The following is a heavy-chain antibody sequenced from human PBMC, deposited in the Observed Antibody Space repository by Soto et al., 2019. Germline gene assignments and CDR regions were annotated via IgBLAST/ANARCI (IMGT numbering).Heavy chain of an antibody. V-gene: IGHV3-23*01. D-gene: IGHD6-13*01. CDR1: GFTFSNYA. Sequence: EVQLLESGGGLVQPGGSLRLSCAASGFTFSNYAVTWVRQAPGKGLEWVSTISGSGGSTYYADSVKGRFTISRDNSKNTLYWQMNSLRAEDTAVYYCAKDQGRSWYEIDYWGQGTLVTVSS. J-gene: IGHJ4*02. CDR3: AKDQGRSWYEIDY. CDR2: ISGSGGST.